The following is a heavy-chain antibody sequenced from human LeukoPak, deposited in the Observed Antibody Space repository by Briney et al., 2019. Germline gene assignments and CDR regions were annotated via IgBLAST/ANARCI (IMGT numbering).Heavy chain of an antibody. CDR2: IIPILGIA. D-gene: IGHD4-23*01. CDR3: ASTTVVTPGTLDY. V-gene: IGHV1-69*02. J-gene: IGHJ4*02. Sequence: SVKVSCKASGGTFSSYTISWLRQAPGQGLEWMGRIIPILGIANYAQKFQGRVTITADKSTSTAYMELSSLRPEDTAVYYCASTTVVTPGTLDYWGQGTLVTVSS. CDR1: GGTFSSYT.